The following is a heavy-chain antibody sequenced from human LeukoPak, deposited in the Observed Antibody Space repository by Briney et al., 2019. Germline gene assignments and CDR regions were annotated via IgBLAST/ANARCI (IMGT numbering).Heavy chain of an antibody. CDR3: ARGSDYYDNTKQGMDA. V-gene: IGHV3-48*03. CDR2: ISSSGSTI. CDR1: GFTFSSYE. Sequence: GSLRLSCAASGFTFSSYEMNWVRQAPGKGLEWVSYISSSGSTIYFADSVKGRFTISRDNAKNSLYLQMNSLRAEDTAVYYCARGSDYYDNTKQGMDAWGQGTTVTVSS. D-gene: IGHD3-22*01. J-gene: IGHJ6*02.